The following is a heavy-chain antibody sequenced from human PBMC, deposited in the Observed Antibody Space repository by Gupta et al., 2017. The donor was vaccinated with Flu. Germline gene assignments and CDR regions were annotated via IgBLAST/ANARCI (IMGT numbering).Heavy chain of an antibody. CDR1: GCSFTTYY. CDR3: TRPYGDTSAFDV. J-gene: IGHJ3*01. V-gene: IGHV5-51*03. Sequence: VQLEQSGAEVNKLGESVKISCKGPGCSFTTYYLAWVGQMPGKGLEWMGIIRPGDSDPRYSPSFQGQVTISADKSVSTAYLQWSSLKTSDTAIYYCTRPYGDTSAFDVWGQGTMVSVSS. CDR2: IRPGDSDP. D-gene: IGHD4-17*01.